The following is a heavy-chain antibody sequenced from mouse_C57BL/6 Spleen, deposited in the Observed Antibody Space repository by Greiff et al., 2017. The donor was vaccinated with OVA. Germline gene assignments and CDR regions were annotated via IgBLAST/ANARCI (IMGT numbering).Heavy chain of an antibody. V-gene: IGHV5-2*01. J-gene: IGHJ3*01. Sequence: VQLKQSGGGLVQPGESLKLSCESNEYEFPSHDMSWVRKTPEKRLELVAAINSDGGSTYYPDTMARRFIISRDNTKKTLYLQMISLRSEYTALYYCARHDVFTWFAYWGQGTLVTVSA. CDR3: ARHDVFTWFAY. CDR1: EYEFPSHD. CDR2: INSDGGST.